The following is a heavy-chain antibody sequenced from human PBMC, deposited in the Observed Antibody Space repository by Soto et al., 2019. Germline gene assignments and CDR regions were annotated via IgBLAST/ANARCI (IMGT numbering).Heavy chain of an antibody. CDR3: ARERKPQLVRRADNWFDP. Sequence: QVQLVESGGGVVQPGRSLRLSCAASGFTVSSYAMHWVRQAPGKGLEWVAVISYEGSNKYYADSVKGRFTISRDNSKNTRYLQMNSLRAEDTAVYYCARERKPQLVRRADNWFDPWGQGTLVTVSS. CDR2: ISYEGSNK. D-gene: IGHD6-13*01. J-gene: IGHJ5*02. V-gene: IGHV3-30-3*01. CDR1: GFTVSSYA.